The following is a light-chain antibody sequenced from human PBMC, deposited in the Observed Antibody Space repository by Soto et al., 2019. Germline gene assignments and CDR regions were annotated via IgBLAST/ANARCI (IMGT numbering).Light chain of an antibody. J-gene: IGKJ5*01. Sequence: EIVLTQSPGTLSLSPGERATLSCRASQSVSSTYLAWCQQKPGQAPRLLIYGASTRATGIPDRFSGTGSGTDFILTTSRLEPEDFAVYYCQHFGDSPITFGQGTRLEI. CDR2: GAS. CDR3: QHFGDSPIT. V-gene: IGKV3-20*01. CDR1: QSVSSTY.